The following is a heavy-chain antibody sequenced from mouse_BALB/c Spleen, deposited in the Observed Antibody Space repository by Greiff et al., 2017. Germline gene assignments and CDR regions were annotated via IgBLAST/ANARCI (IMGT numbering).Heavy chain of an antibody. CDR1: GFTFSSFG. D-gene: IGHD1-1*01. CDR3: ARQGGSSSWFAY. Sequence: DVMLVESGGGLVQPGGSRKLSCAASGFTFSSFGMHWVRQAPEKGLEWVAYISSGSSTIYYADTVKGRFTISRDNPKNTLFLQMTSLRSEDTAMYYCARQGGSSSWFAYWGQGTLVTVSA. V-gene: IGHV5-17*02. CDR2: ISSGSSTI. J-gene: IGHJ3*01.